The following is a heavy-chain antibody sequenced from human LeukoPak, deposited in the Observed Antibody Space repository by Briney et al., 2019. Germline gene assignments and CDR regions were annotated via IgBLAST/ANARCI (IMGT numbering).Heavy chain of an antibody. CDR2: IRYDGNNK. J-gene: IGHJ4*02. CDR3: ARILDSAWGELGY. D-gene: IGHD6-19*01. CDR1: GFTFSSSD. Sequence: GGSLRLSCAASGFTFSSSDMHWVRQAPGKGLEWVAFIRYDGNNKYYADSVKGRLTITRDNSKNSLYLQMNSLRAEDTAMYYCARILDSAWGELGYWGQGTLVTVSS. V-gene: IGHV3-30*02.